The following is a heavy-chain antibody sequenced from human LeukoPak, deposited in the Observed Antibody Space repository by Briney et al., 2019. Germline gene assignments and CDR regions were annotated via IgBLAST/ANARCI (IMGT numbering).Heavy chain of an antibody. CDR1: GFTLSNNW. CDR2: INGDGTST. CDR3: GRGGVVASMDV. D-gene: IGHD2-15*01. V-gene: IGHV3-74*01. J-gene: IGHJ6*02. Sequence: GGSLRLSCVASGFTLSNNWMHWVRQAPGEGLVWVSHINGDGTSTGYADSARGRFTTSTDNAKNTLYLQMNRLRAEDTAVYYCGRGGVVASMDVWGQGSTVTVSS.